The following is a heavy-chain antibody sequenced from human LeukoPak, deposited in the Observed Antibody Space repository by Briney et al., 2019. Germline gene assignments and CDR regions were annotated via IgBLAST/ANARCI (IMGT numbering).Heavy chain of an antibody. CDR3: ARDAPAVYCSGGSCYSWFDP. Sequence: PGGSLRLSCAASGFTFSSYSMNWVRQAPGKGLEWVSSISSSSSYIYYADSVKGRFTVSRDNAKNSLYLQVNSLRAEDTAVYYCARDAPAVYCSGGSCYSWFDPWGQGTLVTVSS. CDR2: ISSSSSYI. CDR1: GFTFSSYS. V-gene: IGHV3-21*01. J-gene: IGHJ5*02. D-gene: IGHD2-15*01.